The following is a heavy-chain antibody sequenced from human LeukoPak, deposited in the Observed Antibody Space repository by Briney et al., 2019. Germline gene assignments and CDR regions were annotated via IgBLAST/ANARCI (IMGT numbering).Heavy chain of an antibody. CDR2: ISYDGSNK. D-gene: IGHD1-1*01. Sequence: PGRSLRLSCAASGFTFSSYAMHWVRQAPGKGLEWVAVISYDGSNKYYADSVKGRFTISRDNSKNTLYLQMNSLRAEDTAVYYCARESSGTTRGGFFWGQGTLVTVSS. V-gene: IGHV3-30-3*01. J-gene: IGHJ4*02. CDR3: ARESSGTTRGGFF. CDR1: GFTFSSYA.